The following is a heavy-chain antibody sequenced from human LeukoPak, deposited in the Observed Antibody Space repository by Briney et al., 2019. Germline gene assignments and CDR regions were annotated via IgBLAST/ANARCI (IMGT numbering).Heavy chain of an antibody. CDR3: ARVLTAIRYGMDV. J-gene: IGHJ6*04. CDR2: VSAYNGNT. D-gene: IGHD2-21*02. V-gene: IGHV1-18*04. CDR1: GYTFTSYG. Sequence: ASVKVSCKASGYTFTSYGISWVRQAPGQGLEWMGWVSAYNGNTNNAQKLQGRVTMTTDTSTSTAYMELRSLRSDDTAVYYCARVLTAIRYGMDVWGKGTTVTVSS.